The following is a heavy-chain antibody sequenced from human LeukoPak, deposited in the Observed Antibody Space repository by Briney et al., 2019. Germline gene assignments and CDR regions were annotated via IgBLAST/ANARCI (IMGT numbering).Heavy chain of an antibody. J-gene: IGHJ3*02. V-gene: IGHV4-59*08. D-gene: IGHD3-10*01. CDR3: ASRVPMNYYGSGNDAFDI. CDR2: IYYSGST. Sequence: PSETLSLACTVSGGSISSYYWSWIRQPPGKGREWMGYIYYSGSTNYNPSLKSRVTISVDTSKNQFSLKQSSVTAADTAVYYCASRVPMNYYGSGNDAFDIWGQGTMVTVSS. CDR1: GGSISSYY.